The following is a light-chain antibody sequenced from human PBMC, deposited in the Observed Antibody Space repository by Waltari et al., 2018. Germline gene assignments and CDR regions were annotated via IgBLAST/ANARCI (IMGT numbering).Light chain of an antibody. Sequence: EIIMTQSPATPSGSPGERGTLPCRASQSVTSKLAWFQQKPGQVPRLLIYGASARATGIPPRFSGSGSGTEFTLTISSLQSEDVAVYYCLQYSNWPPLTFGGGTKVEIK. CDR2: GAS. CDR1: QSVTSK. V-gene: IGKV3-15*01. J-gene: IGKJ4*01. CDR3: LQYSNWPPLT.